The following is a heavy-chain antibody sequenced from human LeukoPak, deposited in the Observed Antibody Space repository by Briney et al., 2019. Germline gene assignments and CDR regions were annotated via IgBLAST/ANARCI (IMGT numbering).Heavy chain of an antibody. CDR3: AKDPNGDYFGAFDF. J-gene: IGHJ3*01. D-gene: IGHD4-17*01. V-gene: IGHV1-24*01. CDR2: FDPEDGET. CDR1: GYTLTELS. Sequence: GASVKVSCKVSGYTLTELSMHWVRQAPGKGLEWMGGFDPEDGETIYAQKFRGRVTMTEDTSTDTAYMELSSLRSEDTAVYYCAKDPNGDYFGAFDFWGQGTMVTVSS.